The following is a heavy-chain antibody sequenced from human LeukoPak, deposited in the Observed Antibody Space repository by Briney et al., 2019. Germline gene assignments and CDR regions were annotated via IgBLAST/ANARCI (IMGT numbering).Heavy chain of an antibody. V-gene: IGHV3-23*01. D-gene: IGHD5-18*01. Sequence: GGSLRLSCAASGFTFSSYWMSWVRQAPEKGLDWVSVISGSAHKIRYADSVKGRFTISRDNSENIVYLQMNNLRAEDTAVYYCAGRVTGYSSGYVYWGQGTLVTVSS. J-gene: IGHJ4*02. CDR2: ISGSAHKI. CDR1: GFTFSSYW. CDR3: AGRVTGYSSGYVY.